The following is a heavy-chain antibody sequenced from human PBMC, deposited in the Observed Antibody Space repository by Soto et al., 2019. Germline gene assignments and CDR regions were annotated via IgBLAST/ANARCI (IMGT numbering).Heavy chain of an antibody. Sequence: SVKVSCKASGFTFTSSAVQWVRQARGQRLEWIGWIVVGSGNTNYAQKFQERVTITRDMSTSAAYMELSSLRSEDTAVYYCAADSYSSPYYYGMDVWGQGTTVTVSS. J-gene: IGHJ6*02. CDR1: GFTFTSSA. V-gene: IGHV1-58*01. D-gene: IGHD6-13*01. CDR3: AADSYSSPYYYGMDV. CDR2: IVVGSGNT.